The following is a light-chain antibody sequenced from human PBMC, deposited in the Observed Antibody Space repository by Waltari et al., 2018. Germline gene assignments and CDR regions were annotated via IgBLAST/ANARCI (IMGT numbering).Light chain of an antibody. CDR2: EVT. Sequence: QSGLTQPASVSGSPGQSITISCTGPSSDVGNYNLVYWYQQYPGKAPQLMVYEVTKRASGVSDRFSGSKSGNTASLTIHGLQSEDEADYYCCSYVGLGIYVFGSGTKVTVL. CDR1: SSDVGNYNL. V-gene: IGLV2-23*02. CDR3: CSYVGLGIYV. J-gene: IGLJ1*01.